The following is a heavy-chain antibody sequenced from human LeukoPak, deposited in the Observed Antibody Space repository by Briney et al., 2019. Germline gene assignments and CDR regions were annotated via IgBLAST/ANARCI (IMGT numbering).Heavy chain of an antibody. J-gene: IGHJ3*02. V-gene: IGHV4-59*08. Sequence: SETLSLTCTVSGGSISSYYWSWIRQPPGKGLEWIGYIYYSGSTNCNPSLKSRVTISVDTYKNQFSLKLSSVTAADTAVYYCARLRGYSYGHTDAFDIWGQGTMVTVSS. D-gene: IGHD5-18*01. CDR2: IYYSGST. CDR3: ARLRGYSYGHTDAFDI. CDR1: GGSISSYY.